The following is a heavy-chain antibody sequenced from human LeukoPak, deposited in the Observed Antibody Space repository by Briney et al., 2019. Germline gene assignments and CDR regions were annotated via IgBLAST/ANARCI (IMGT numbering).Heavy chain of an antibody. CDR1: GGSISSGGYS. Sequence: MSSETLSPTCAVSGGSISSGGYSWSWLRQTPGKGLEWIAYIHDSGSTYNNPSLKSRISISIDTSKNQFSLKLNSVTAADTAVYYCARVVAAAGNNWFDPWGQGTLVTVSS. CDR3: ARVVAAAGNNWFDP. CDR2: IHDSGST. D-gene: IGHD6-13*01. J-gene: IGHJ5*02. V-gene: IGHV4-30-4*07.